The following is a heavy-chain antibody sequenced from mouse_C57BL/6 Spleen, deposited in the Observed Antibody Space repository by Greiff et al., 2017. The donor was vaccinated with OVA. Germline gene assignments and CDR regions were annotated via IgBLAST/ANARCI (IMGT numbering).Heavy chain of an antibody. CDR2: ISSGGSYT. Sequence: EVQLVESGGDLVKPGGSLKLSCAASGFTFSSYGMSWVRQTPDKRLEWVATISSGGSYTYYPDSVKGRFTISRDNAKNTLYLQMSSLKSEDTAMYYCARHGGSSPYYFDYWGQGTTLTVSS. D-gene: IGHD1-1*01. J-gene: IGHJ2*01. CDR3: ARHGGSSPYYFDY. V-gene: IGHV5-6*01. CDR1: GFTFSSYG.